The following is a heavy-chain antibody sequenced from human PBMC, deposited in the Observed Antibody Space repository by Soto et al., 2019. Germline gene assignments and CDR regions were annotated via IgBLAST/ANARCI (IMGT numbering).Heavy chain of an antibody. CDR1: GGTFSSYA. D-gene: IGHD2-15*01. Sequence: QVQLVQSGAEVKKPRSSVKVSCKASGGTFSSYAISWVRQAPGQGLEWMGGIIPIFGTANYAQKFQGRVTITADESTSTADMELSSLRSEDTAVYYCARDVRCSGGSCYSHSYFQHWGQGTLVTVSS. CDR2: IIPIFGTA. J-gene: IGHJ1*01. CDR3: ARDVRCSGGSCYSHSYFQH. V-gene: IGHV1-69*12.